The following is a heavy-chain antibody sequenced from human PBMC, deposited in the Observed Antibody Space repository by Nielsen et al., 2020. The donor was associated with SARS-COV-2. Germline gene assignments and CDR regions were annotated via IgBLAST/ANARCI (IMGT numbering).Heavy chain of an antibody. Sequence: GGSLRLSCVASGFTFRNAWMTWVRQAPGKGLEWVGRIKAKTDGETTVYAAPVQGRFTISRDDSEMTLYLQMDSLEIEDTGVYYCTTGGITMVRGVMQYWGQGTLVTVSP. V-gene: IGHV3-15*01. J-gene: IGHJ1*01. D-gene: IGHD3-10*01. CDR3: TTGGITMVRGVMQY. CDR1: GFTFRNAW. CDR2: IKAKTDGETT.